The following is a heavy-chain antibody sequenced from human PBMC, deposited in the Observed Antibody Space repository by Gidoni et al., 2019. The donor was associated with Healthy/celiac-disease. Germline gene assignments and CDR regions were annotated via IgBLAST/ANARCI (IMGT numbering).Heavy chain of an antibody. CDR3: ARGRRIGPQQAGMACSGGSCYAV. V-gene: IGHV4-34*01. CDR2: INHSGST. CDR1: GGSFSGYY. D-gene: IGHD2-15*01. J-gene: IGHJ4*02. Sequence: QVQLQQWGAGLLKPSETLSLTCAVYGGSFSGYYWSWIRQPPGKGLEWIGEINHSGSTNYNPSLKSRVTISVDTSKNQFSLKLSSVTAADTAVYYCARGRRIGPQQAGMACSGGSCYAVWGQGTLVTVSS.